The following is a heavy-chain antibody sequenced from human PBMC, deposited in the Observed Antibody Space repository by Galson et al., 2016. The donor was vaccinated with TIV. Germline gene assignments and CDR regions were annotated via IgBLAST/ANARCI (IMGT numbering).Heavy chain of an antibody. CDR2: IVPMFGTT. Sequence: SVKVSCKASGVTFSYFAFSWVRRAPGQGLEWMGGIVPMFGTTNYAQKFQGRVTISADESTTTAYLELSSLRSEDTAVYYCARGRGIYDSRGYFLFDHWGQGTLVTVSS. D-gene: IGHD3-22*01. CDR1: GVTFSYFA. CDR3: ARGRGIYDSRGYFLFDH. V-gene: IGHV1-69*13. J-gene: IGHJ5*02.